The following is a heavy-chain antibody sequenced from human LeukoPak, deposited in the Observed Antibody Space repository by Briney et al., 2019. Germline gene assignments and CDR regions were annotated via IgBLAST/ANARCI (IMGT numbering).Heavy chain of an antibody. CDR2: INAGNGNT. CDR1: GYTFTSYA. Sequence: GASVKVSCKASGYTFTSYAIHWVRQAPGQRLEWMGWINAGNGNTKYSQEFQDRVTITRDTSASTAYMELSSLRSEDMAVYYCAGDRAPKTVTSEVDAFDIWGQGTMVTVSS. J-gene: IGHJ3*02. V-gene: IGHV1-3*03. D-gene: IGHD4-17*01. CDR3: AGDRAPKTVTSEVDAFDI.